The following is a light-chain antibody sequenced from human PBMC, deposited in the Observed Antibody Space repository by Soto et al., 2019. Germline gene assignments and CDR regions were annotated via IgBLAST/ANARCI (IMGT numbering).Light chain of an antibody. Sequence: SYELTQPPSVSVDPGKTARITCGGHNIGSKSVHWYQQKPGQAPVLVIYYDSDRPSGIPERFSGSNSGNTATLTISRVEAGDEADYYCQVWDSSSDHVVFGGGTKLTVL. CDR2: YDS. J-gene: IGLJ2*01. CDR3: QVWDSSSDHVV. CDR1: NIGSKS. V-gene: IGLV3-21*04.